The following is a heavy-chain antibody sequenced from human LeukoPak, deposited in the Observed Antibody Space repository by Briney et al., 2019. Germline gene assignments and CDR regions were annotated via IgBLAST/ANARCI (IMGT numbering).Heavy chain of an antibody. D-gene: IGHD1-26*01. V-gene: IGHV1-69*06. CDR2: IIPIFGTA. CDR3: ARDRRIGSYYWHFDY. CDR1: GGTFSSYA. Sequence: GASVKVSCKASGGTFSSYAISWVRQAPGQGLEWMGGIIPIFGTANYAQKFQGRVTITADKSTSTAYMELSSLRSEDTAVYYCARDRRIGSYYWHFDYRGQGTLVTVSS. J-gene: IGHJ4*02.